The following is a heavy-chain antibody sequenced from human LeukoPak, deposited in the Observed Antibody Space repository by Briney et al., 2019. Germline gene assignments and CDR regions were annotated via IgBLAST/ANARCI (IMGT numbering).Heavy chain of an antibody. CDR1: GFTFSSHG. D-gene: IGHD4-23*01. CDR2: IWFDGSNK. Sequence: GRSLRLSCAASGFTFSSHGMHSVRQAPGKGLGWVAIIWFDGSNKHSADSVRGRFTISRDNSKNTLYLQMDSLRAEDTVVDYCARRDYGGNSDPWGQGTLVTVSS. CDR3: ARRDYGGNSDP. J-gene: IGHJ5*02. V-gene: IGHV3-33*01.